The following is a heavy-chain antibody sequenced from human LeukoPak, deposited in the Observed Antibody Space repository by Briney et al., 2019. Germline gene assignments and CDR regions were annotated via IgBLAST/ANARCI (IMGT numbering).Heavy chain of an antibody. V-gene: IGHV4-39*07. CDR2: IYYTGST. J-gene: IGHJ5*02. D-gene: IGHD6-19*01. CDR3: ARDSSGWYHWFDP. CDR1: SGSISSSTYY. Sequence: SETLSLTCTVSSGSISSSTYYWGWIRQPPGKGLEWIGTIYYTGSTYYNPSLKSRVTISVDTSKNQFSLKLSSVTAADTAVYYCARDSSGWYHWFDPWGQGTLVTVSS.